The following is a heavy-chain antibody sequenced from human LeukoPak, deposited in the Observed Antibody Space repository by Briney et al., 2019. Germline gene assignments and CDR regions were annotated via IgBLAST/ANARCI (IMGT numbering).Heavy chain of an antibody. Sequence: GASVKVSCKASGYTFTDYYVNWVRQAPGQGLGWVGWINPTSGGTSYAQKFQGRVTLTRDTSINTAYMDLSSLRYDDTAIYYCARGHSGDGYHFDYWGQGTLVAVSS. D-gene: IGHD2-21*01. V-gene: IGHV1-2*02. CDR3: ARGHSGDGYHFDY. CDR1: GYTFTDYY. J-gene: IGHJ4*02. CDR2: INPTSGGT.